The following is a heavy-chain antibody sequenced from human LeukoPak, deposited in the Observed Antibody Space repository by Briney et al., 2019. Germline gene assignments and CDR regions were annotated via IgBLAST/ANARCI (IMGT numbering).Heavy chain of an antibody. J-gene: IGHJ4*02. D-gene: IGHD3-22*01. Sequence: SETLSLTCTVSGGSISSYYWSWIRQPPGKGLEWIGYIYYSGSTNYNPSLKSRVTISVDTSKNQFSLKLSSVTAADTAVYYCASDSSGYYRFGYWGQGTLVTVSS. CDR2: IYYSGST. CDR3: ASDSSGYYRFGY. V-gene: IGHV4-59*01. CDR1: GGSISSYY.